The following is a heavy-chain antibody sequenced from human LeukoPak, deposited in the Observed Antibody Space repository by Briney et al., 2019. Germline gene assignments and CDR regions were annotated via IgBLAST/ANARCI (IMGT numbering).Heavy chain of an antibody. J-gene: IGHJ5*02. Sequence: PSETLSLTCTVSGYSISSGYYWSWIRQPAGKGLEWIGRIYTSGSTNYNPSLKSRVTMSVDTSKNQFSLKLSSVTAADTAVYYCARDRVIGNWFDPWGQGTLVTVSS. V-gene: IGHV4-4*07. CDR2: IYTSGST. CDR1: GYSISSGYY. D-gene: IGHD3-10*01. CDR3: ARDRVIGNWFDP.